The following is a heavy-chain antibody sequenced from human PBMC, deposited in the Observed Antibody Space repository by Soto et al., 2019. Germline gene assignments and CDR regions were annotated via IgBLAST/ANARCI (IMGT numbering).Heavy chain of an antibody. Sequence: QVQLQESGPGLVKPSETLSLTCTVSGGSISSYYWSWIRQPPGKGLEWIGYIYYSGSTNYNPSLKSRVTISVDTSKNQFSLKLSSVTAADTAVYYCARGMAMGYCYYGMDVWGQGTTVTVSS. D-gene: IGHD5-18*01. CDR3: ARGMAMGYCYYGMDV. V-gene: IGHV4-59*01. CDR1: GGSISSYY. CDR2: IYYSGST. J-gene: IGHJ6*02.